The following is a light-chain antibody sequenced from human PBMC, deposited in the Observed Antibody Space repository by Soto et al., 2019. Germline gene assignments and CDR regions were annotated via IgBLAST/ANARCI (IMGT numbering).Light chain of an antibody. V-gene: IGKV3-20*01. CDR3: QQYGSSPRT. CDR2: GAS. CDR1: QSVSSSY. J-gene: IGKJ1*01. Sequence: DIVLTQFPGTLSLSPGEGATLSCRASQSVSSSYLAWYQQKPGQAPRLLIYGASARATGIPDRFSGXGSGTDFTLNISRLEPEDFAVYYCQQYGSSPRTFGQGTKVDIK.